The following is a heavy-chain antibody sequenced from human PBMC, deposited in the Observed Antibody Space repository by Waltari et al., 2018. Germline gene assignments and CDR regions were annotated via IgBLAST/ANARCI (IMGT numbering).Heavy chain of an antibody. Sequence: QLQLQESGPGLVKPSGTLSLICAVSGASLTSGNLWNWVRQSPGTGLEWIGQVHDSGKTNYNPSFAGRVTVSLDTSTYHVALKMTSATAADTALYYCARDRGRGLYLDTWGQGILVTVSP. CDR1: GASLTSGNL. CDR3: ARDRGRGLYLDT. CDR2: VHDSGKT. J-gene: IGHJ4*02. D-gene: IGHD2-15*01. V-gene: IGHV4-4*02.